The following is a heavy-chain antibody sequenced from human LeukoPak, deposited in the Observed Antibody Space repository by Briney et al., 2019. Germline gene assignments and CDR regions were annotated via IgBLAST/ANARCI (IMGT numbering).Heavy chain of an antibody. J-gene: IGHJ4*02. CDR3: AREGGPYRPLNY. V-gene: IGHV4-59*01. CDR1: GDPMSSYY. Sequence: SETLSLTCAVSGDPMSSYYWSWIRQPPGKGLEWIGYSYYSGSTDYNPSLRSRVTISVDTSKKQFSLNLRAVTAADTAMYYCAREGGPYRPLNYSGQGTLVTVSS. CDR2: SYYSGST.